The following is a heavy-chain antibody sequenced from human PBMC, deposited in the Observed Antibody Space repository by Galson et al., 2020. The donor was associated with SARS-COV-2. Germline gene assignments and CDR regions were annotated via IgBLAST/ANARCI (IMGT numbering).Heavy chain of an antibody. J-gene: IGHJ3*01. D-gene: IGHD6-13*01. CDR1: GFTFTSYE. V-gene: IGHV3-48*03. Sequence: GGSLRLPCAASGFTFTSYEMTWVRQAPGQGLEWISYISASATNTYYAAPVTGLFTISRDNTKKSVYRQMTSLRAVDTAVYYCASPYLAAPKFFGALDLWGRGTMVTVSS. CDR3: ASPYLAAPKFFGALDL. CDR2: ISASATNT.